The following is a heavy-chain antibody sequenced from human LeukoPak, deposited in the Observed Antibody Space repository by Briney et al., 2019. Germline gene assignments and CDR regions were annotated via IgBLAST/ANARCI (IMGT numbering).Heavy chain of an antibody. Sequence: SSETLSLTCSVSGYSISSGYYWGWIRQPPGKGLEWIGSIYHSGSTYYNPSLKSRVTISVDTSKNQFSLKLSSVTAADTAVYNCATTEWLLFLFDYWGQGTLVTVSS. J-gene: IGHJ4*02. D-gene: IGHD3-3*01. CDR2: IYHSGST. CDR3: ATTEWLLFLFDY. V-gene: IGHV4-38-2*02. CDR1: GYSISSGYY.